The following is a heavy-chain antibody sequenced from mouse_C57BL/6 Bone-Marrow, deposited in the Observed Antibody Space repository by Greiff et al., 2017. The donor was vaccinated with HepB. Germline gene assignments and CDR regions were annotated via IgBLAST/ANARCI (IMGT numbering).Heavy chain of an antibody. CDR3: ARHTVVPYWYFDV. V-gene: IGHV5-15*01. CDR1: GFTFSDYG. Sequence: EVQLMESGGGLVQPGGSLKLSCAASGFTFSDYGMAWVRQAPRKGPEWVAFISNLAYSIYYADTLTGRFTISRENSKNTLYLEMSSLKSEDTAMYYCARHTVVPYWYFDVWGTGTTVTVSS. J-gene: IGHJ1*03. D-gene: IGHD1-1*01. CDR2: ISNLAYSI.